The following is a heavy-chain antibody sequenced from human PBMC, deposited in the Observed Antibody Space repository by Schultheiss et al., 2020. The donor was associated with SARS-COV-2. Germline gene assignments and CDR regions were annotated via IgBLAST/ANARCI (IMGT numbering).Heavy chain of an antibody. V-gene: IGHV4-59*01. Sequence: SETLSLTCTVSGGSISSYYWSWIRQPPGKGLEWIGYIYYSGSTNYNPSLKSRVTISVDTSKNQFSLKLSSVTAADTAVYYCARFDLGGGSVTAMVGDYWYFDLWGRGTLVTVSS. CDR2: IYYSGST. CDR3: ARFDLGGGSVTAMVGDYWYFDL. J-gene: IGHJ2*01. CDR1: GGSISSYY. D-gene: IGHD5-18*01.